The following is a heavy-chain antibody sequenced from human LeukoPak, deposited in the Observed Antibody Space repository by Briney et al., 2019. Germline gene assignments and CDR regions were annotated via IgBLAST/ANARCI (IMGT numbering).Heavy chain of an antibody. V-gene: IGHV3-13*01. Sequence: AGYLRFSCAASGFTISSYDMHWVRQAPGNGLKWVSAIGTAGDTYYSGSVKGRFTISRENAKNSLYLQMNSLRAEDTAVYYCARGYSSTWYPTNWFDPWGQGTLVTVSS. CDR2: IGTAGDT. D-gene: IGHD6-13*01. CDR1: GFTISSYD. J-gene: IGHJ5*02. CDR3: ARGYSSTWYPTNWFDP.